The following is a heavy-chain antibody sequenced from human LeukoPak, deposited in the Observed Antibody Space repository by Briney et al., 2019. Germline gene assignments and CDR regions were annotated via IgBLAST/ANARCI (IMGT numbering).Heavy chain of an antibody. J-gene: IGHJ4*02. Sequence: GGSLRLSCAASGFTFSAYAMTWVRQAPGKGLEWFSSMSGRDDKTYYTDSEKGRFTISRDNSRNTLYLQMNSLRAEDTALYYCARVAYDSYGHYYHDYFDYWGQGTLVTVSS. V-gene: IGHV3-23*01. CDR2: MSGRDDKT. CDR3: ARVAYDSYGHYYHDYFDY. D-gene: IGHD3-22*01. CDR1: GFTFSAYA.